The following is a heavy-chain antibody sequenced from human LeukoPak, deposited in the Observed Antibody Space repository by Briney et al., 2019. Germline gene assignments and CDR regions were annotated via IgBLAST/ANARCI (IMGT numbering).Heavy chain of an antibody. CDR2: IYYTGST. CDR3: AGAPNTAYFDF. V-gene: IGHV4-61*01. J-gene: IGHJ4*02. CDR1: GGSVSSGTYY. Sequence: SETLSLTCTVSGGSVSSGTYYWTWIRQSPGRGLEWIGYIYYTGSTEYNPSLKSRVSISEDPFKNQFSLELSAVSAADTAMYYCAGAPNTAYFDFWGQGTQATVSS.